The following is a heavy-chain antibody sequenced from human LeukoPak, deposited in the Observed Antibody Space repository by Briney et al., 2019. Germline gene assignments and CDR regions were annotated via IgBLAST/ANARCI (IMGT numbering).Heavy chain of an antibody. D-gene: IGHD1-26*01. Sequence: PGGSLRLSCAASGFTFSSYGMHWVRQAPGKGLEWVAVIWYDGSNKYYADSVKGRFTISRDNSKNTLYLQMNSLRAADTAVYYCARDYTVGPNDAFDFWGQGTMVTVSS. V-gene: IGHV3-33*01. CDR1: GFTFSSYG. J-gene: IGHJ3*01. CDR3: ARDYTVGPNDAFDF. CDR2: IWYDGSNK.